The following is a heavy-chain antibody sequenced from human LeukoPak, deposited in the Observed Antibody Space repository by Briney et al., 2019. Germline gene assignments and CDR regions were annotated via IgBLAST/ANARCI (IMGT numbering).Heavy chain of an antibody. D-gene: IGHD6-13*01. Sequence: GGSLRLSCAASGFTFSNAWMSWVRQAPGKGLEWVGRIKSKTDGGTTDYAAPVKGRFTISRDDSKNTLYLQMNSLKTEDTAVYYCLGQQLEDDAFDIWGQGTMVTVSS. CDR1: GFTFSNAW. J-gene: IGHJ3*02. CDR2: IKSKTDGGTT. CDR3: LGQQLEDDAFDI. V-gene: IGHV3-15*01.